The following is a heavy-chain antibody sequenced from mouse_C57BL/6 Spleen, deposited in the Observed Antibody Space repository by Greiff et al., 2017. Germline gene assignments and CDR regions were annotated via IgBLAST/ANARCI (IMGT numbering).Heavy chain of an antibody. V-gene: IGHV1-69*01. CDR3: ARGGLRRRGFDY. CDR1: GYTFTSYW. Sequence: VQLQQSGAELVMPGASVKLSCKASGYTFTSYWMHWVKQRPGQGLEWIGEIDPSDSYTNYNQKFKGKSTLTVDKSSSTAYMQISSLTSEDSAVYYCARGGLRRRGFDYWGQGTTLTVSS. D-gene: IGHD2-4*01. J-gene: IGHJ2*01. CDR2: IDPSDSYT.